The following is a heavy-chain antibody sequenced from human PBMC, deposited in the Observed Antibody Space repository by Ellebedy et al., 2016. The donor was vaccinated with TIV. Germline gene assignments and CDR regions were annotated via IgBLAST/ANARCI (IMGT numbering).Heavy chain of an antibody. Sequence: PGGSLRLSCAASGFTFYSYWMHWVRQTPGKGLVWVSRIDGAGSSTTYADSVKGRFTISRDNAKNTLYLQMNNLRAEDTAVYYCTRGDDNGYLWGYWGQGTLVTVSS. CDR3: TRGDDNGYLWGY. J-gene: IGHJ4*02. CDR1: GFTFYSYW. V-gene: IGHV3-74*03. CDR2: IDGAGSST. D-gene: IGHD3-16*01.